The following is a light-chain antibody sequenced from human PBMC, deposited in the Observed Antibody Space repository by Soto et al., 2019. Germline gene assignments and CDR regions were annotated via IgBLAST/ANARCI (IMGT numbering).Light chain of an antibody. V-gene: IGKV3-11*01. CDR1: QSVSSY. CDR3: QQRSNWPLT. Sequence: EIVLTQSPATLSLSPGERATLSCRASQSVSSYLAWYQQKPGQAPRLLIYDASNRATGIPARVSGSGSGTDFTLTISSLEPEDFEVYYCQQRSNWPLTFGQGTRLEIK. CDR2: DAS. J-gene: IGKJ5*01.